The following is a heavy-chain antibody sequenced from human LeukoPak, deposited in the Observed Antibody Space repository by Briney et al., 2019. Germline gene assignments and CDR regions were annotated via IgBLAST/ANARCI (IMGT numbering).Heavy chain of an antibody. CDR3: ARDSPGVPD. D-gene: IGHD2-2*01. CDR2: INPSSGRI. Sequence: ASVKVSCKASGYTFASYSIHWVRQAPRQGLEWMGIINPSSGRINYAQKFQGRVTMTRDTSTSTVYMELSSLRSGDTAVYYCARDSPGVPDWGQGTLVTVSS. V-gene: IGHV1-46*01. J-gene: IGHJ4*02. CDR1: GYTFASYS.